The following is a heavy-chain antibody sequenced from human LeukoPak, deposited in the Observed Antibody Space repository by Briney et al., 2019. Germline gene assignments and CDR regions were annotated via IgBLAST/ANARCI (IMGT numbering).Heavy chain of an antibody. Sequence: GESLKISCKGLGYSFSSYWNAWVRQRPGKGLEWMGIIYPGGSETRYDPSFQGQVTISANSSTSTAYLQWSSLRASDTAMYYCARASRDGYNQNFDHWGQGTLVTVSS. CDR2: IYPGGSET. J-gene: IGHJ4*02. CDR3: ARASRDGYNQNFDH. V-gene: IGHV5-51*01. D-gene: IGHD5-24*01. CDR1: GYSFSSYW.